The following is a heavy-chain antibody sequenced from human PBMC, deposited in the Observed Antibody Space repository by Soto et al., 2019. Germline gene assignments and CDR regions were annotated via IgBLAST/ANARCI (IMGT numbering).Heavy chain of an antibody. V-gene: IGHV1-69*13. CDR3: ERGDYDTTRGFDY. Sequence: ASVKVSCKASGGTFSSYAISWVRQAPGQGLEWMGGIIPIFGTANYAQKFQGRVTITADESTSTAYMELSSLRSEDTAVYYCERGDYDTTRGFDYWGQGTLVTVSS. CDR2: IIPIFGTA. CDR1: GGTFSSYA. D-gene: IGHD3-9*01. J-gene: IGHJ4*02.